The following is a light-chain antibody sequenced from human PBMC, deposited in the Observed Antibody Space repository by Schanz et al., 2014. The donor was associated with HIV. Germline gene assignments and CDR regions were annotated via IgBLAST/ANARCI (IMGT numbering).Light chain of an antibody. CDR3: QSYDSSLSAYVV. CDR2: GNN. V-gene: IGLV1-40*01. J-gene: IGLJ2*01. Sequence: QSVLTQPPSVSGAPGQRVTISCTGSSSNIGAGYDVHWYKQLPETAPKLLMFGNNNRPSGVPDRYSGSKSDTSASLAITGLQAEDEADYYCQSYDSSLSAYVVFGGGTKLTVL. CDR1: SSNIGAGYD.